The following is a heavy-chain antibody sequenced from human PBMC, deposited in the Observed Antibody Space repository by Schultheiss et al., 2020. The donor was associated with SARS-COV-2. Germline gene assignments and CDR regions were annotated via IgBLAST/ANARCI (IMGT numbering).Heavy chain of an antibody. D-gene: IGHD6-13*01. CDR3: ARVRPSIAVTGPADY. CDR2: ISYDGTNK. V-gene: IGHV3-30-3*01. CDR1: GFTFSNYA. Sequence: RGSLRLSCAASGFTFSNYAMHWVRQAPGKGLEWVAFISYDGTNKYYADSVKGRFTISRDDSKNTLFLQMNSLRPEDTALYYCARVRPSIAVTGPADYWGQGTLVTVSS. J-gene: IGHJ4*02.